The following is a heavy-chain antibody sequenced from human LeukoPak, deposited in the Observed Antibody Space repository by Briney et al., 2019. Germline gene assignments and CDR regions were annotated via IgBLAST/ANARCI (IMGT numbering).Heavy chain of an antibody. CDR3: ARVGGSYYPSWVDY. V-gene: IGHV3-7*01. CDR1: GFTFSNYW. CDR2: IKQDGSET. D-gene: IGHD1-26*01. Sequence: GGSLRLSCAASGFTFSNYWMNWVRQAPGKGLEWVANIKQDGSETYYVDSVKGRFTISRDNAKNSLYLQMNSPRAEDTAVYYCARVGGSYYPSWVDYWGQGTLVTVSS. J-gene: IGHJ4*02.